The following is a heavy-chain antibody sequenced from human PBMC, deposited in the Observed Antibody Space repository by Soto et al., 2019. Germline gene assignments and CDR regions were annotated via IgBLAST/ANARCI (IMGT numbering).Heavy chain of an antibody. CDR1: GFTFSSYV. CDR3: AKDLFGDYYDSSGYYIMQPLWAGYYYYYGMDV. CDR2: ISYGGSNK. Sequence: LRLSCAASGFTFSSYVMHWVRQAPGKGLEWVAVISYGGSNKYYADSVKGRFTISRDNSKNTLYLQMNSLRAEDTAVYYCAKDLFGDYYDSSGYYIMQPLWAGYYYYYGMDVWGQGTTVTVSS. V-gene: IGHV3-30*18. D-gene: IGHD3-22*01. J-gene: IGHJ6*02.